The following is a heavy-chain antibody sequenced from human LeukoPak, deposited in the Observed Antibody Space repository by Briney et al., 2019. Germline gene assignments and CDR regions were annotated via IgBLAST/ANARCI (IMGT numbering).Heavy chain of an antibody. Sequence: SETLSLTCTVSGGSISNYYWGWIRQPPGKGLEWIGSIYDSGSTYYNPSLKSRVTISVDTSKNQFSLKLNSVTAADTAVYYCARHYGPWGQGTLVTVSS. CDR1: GGSISNYY. V-gene: IGHV4-39*01. CDR2: IYDSGST. D-gene: IGHD3-10*01. J-gene: IGHJ5*02. CDR3: ARHYGP.